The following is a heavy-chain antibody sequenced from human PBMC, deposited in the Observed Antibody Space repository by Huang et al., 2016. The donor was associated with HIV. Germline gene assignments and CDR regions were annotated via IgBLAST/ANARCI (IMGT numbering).Heavy chain of an antibody. V-gene: IGHV1-18*01. Sequence: QIQLMQSGPELKQPGASVKVSCKASGYTLTSYGITWVRQAPGKGPEWRGWISASSGDTEYAQKCQGRVTLTTDTSTNIAYMELRSLRSDDTAKYYCARDPKYHRIGYYRQRRGIDIWGQGTMVIVSS. CDR1: GYTLTSYG. CDR3: ARDPKYHRIGYYRQRRGIDI. D-gene: IGHD3-22*01. J-gene: IGHJ3*02. CDR2: ISASSGDT.